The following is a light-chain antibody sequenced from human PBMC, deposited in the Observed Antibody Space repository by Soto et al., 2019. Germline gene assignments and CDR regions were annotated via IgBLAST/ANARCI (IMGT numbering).Light chain of an antibody. Sequence: EIVMTQSPATLSVSPGGRATLSFRASQSISDTLAWYQQKPGQAPRPLIYGASTRAPGFPARFSGSGSGTDFTLTISSLQSEDFAVYYCQQYHKWRTFGQGTKVDIK. CDR2: GAS. CDR3: QQYHKWRT. CDR1: QSISDT. J-gene: IGKJ1*01. V-gene: IGKV3-15*01.